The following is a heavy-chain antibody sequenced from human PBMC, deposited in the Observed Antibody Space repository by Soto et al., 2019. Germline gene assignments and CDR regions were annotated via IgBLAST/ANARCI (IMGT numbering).Heavy chain of an antibody. CDR2: IYYSGST. J-gene: IGHJ5*02. Sequence: SETLSLTCTVSGGSISSSSYYWGWIRQPPGKGLEWIGSIYYSGSTYYNLSLKSRVTISVDTSKNQFSLKLSSVTAADTAVYYCARHVSYYDILTGYSGWTNWFDPWGQGTLVTVSS. CDR1: GGSISSSSYY. V-gene: IGHV4-39*01. D-gene: IGHD3-9*01. CDR3: ARHVSYYDILTGYSGWTNWFDP.